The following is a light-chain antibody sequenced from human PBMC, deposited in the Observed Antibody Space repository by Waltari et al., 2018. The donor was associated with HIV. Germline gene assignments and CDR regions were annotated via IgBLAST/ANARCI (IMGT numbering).Light chain of an antibody. CDR3: QAWDSSTVV. CDR2: QNN. CDR1: NLGEKY. V-gene: IGLV3-1*01. J-gene: IGLJ1*01. Sequence: SYELTQPPSVSVSPGQTGSISCSGDNLGEKYACWFQQKPGQSPVMVIYQNNKRPSGIPERVSGSNSGNTATLTISGTQAMDEADYYCQAWDSSTVVFGTGTKVTVL.